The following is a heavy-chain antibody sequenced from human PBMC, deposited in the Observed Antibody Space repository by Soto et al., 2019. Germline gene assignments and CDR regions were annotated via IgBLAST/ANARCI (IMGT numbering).Heavy chain of an antibody. CDR1: GFTFSSYA. J-gene: IGHJ6*03. CDR2: ISGSGGST. Sequence: GGSLRLSCAASGFTFSSYAMSWVRQAPGKGLEWVSAISGSGGSTYYADSVKGRFTISRDNSKNTLYLQMNSLRAEDTAVYYCAKSRGNGYRYYYYYMDGWGKGTTVTGSS. V-gene: IGHV3-23*01. D-gene: IGHD5-12*01. CDR3: AKSRGNGYRYYYYYMDG.